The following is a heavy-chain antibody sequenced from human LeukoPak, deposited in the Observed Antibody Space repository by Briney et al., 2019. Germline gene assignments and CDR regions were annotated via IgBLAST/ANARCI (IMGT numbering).Heavy chain of an antibody. J-gene: IGHJ4*02. CDR3: ARDDSDSSGYYYVETY. D-gene: IGHD3-22*01. CDR1: GYTFTSYG. V-gene: IGHV1-18*01. Sequence: GASVKVSCKASGYTFTSYGISWVRQAPGQGLEWMGWISAYNGNTNYAQKLQGRVTMTTDTSTSTAYMELRSLRSDDTAVYYCARDDSDSSGYYYVETYWGQGTLVTVSS. CDR2: ISAYNGNT.